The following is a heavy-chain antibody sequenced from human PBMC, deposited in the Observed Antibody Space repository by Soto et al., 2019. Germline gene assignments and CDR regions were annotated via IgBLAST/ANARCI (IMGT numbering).Heavy chain of an antibody. J-gene: IGHJ6*02. CDR3: AQRTPEYGMDV. CDR2: IFSSDDK. Sequence: SGPTLVNPTETLTLTCTVSGLSLSNGKLGVSWIRQPPGKALEWLAHIFSSDDKSYSTSLRSRLTISKDTSRSQVVLTMTNLDPMDSATYYCAQRTPEYGMDVWGQGTMVTVSS. CDR1: GLSLSNGKLG. V-gene: IGHV2-26*01.